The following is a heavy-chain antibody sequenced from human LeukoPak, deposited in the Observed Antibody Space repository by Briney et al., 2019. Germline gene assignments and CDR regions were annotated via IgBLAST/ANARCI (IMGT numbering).Heavy chain of an antibody. CDR1: GGSFSTYY. V-gene: IGHV4-59*01. CDR3: ARGAMATTPFFDY. CDR2: FYYSGST. J-gene: IGHJ4*02. Sequence: SETLSLTCTVTGGSFSTYYWSWIRQPPGKGLEWIGHFYYSGSTNYNPSLKSRVTISVDTSRNQFSLKLTSVTAADTAVYYCARGAMATTPFFDYWGQGTLVTVSS. D-gene: IGHD5-24*01.